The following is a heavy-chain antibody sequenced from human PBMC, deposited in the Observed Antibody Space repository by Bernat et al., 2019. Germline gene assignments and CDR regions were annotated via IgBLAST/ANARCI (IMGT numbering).Heavy chain of an antibody. J-gene: IGHJ4*02. V-gene: IGHV3-73*01. CDR3: ASWGVRGVIKGGFDC. D-gene: IGHD3-10*01. CDR2: IRSKANSYAT. Sequence: EVQLVESGGGLVQPGGSLKLSCAASGFTFSGSAMHWVRQASGKGLEWVGRIRSKANSYATAYAASVKGRFTISRDDSKNTAYLQMNSLRAEDTAVYYCASWGVRGVIKGGFDCWGQGTLVTVSS. CDR1: GFTFSGSA.